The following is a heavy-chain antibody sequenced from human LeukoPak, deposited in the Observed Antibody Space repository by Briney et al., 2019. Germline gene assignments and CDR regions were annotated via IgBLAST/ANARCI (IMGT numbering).Heavy chain of an antibody. V-gene: IGHV4-39*01. CDR1: GGSIRSPSYY. CDR2: IYYSGST. Sequence: SETLSLTCTDSGGSIRSPSYYWGWIRQPPGKGLEWIGCIYYSGSTSYNPSLRSRVPISVDTSRNQFSLKLTAVTAADTPLFSCGRLCYDFWSGHYYYYMDVWGKGTTVTVSS. D-gene: IGHD3-3*01. J-gene: IGHJ6*03. CDR3: GRLCYDFWSGHYYYYMDV.